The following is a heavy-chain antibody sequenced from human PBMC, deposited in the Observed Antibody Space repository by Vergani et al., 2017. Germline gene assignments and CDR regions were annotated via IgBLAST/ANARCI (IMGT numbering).Heavy chain of an antibody. CDR1: GFTFSSYA. CDR2: FSGSGGST. CDR3: AKVRENYIVVVPAASFDY. Sequence: EVQLLESGGGLVQPGGSLRLSCAASGFTFSSYAMSWVRQAPGKGLEWVSAFSGSGGSTYYADSVKGRFTISRDNSKNTLYLQMNSLRAEDTAVYYCAKVRENYIVVVPAASFDYWGQGTLVTVSS. J-gene: IGHJ4*02. V-gene: IGHV3-23*01. D-gene: IGHD2-2*01.